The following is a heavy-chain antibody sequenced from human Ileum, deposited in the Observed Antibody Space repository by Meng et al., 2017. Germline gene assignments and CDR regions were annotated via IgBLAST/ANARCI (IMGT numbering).Heavy chain of an antibody. CDR2: AST. V-gene: IGHV4-61*01. Sequence: QALLQESGPGLVRPSATLSLICTVSGASVTTSHYQRGWIRQPPGKGLEWIGYASTNYNPSLKSRLTISLDTSKNQVSLKLTSVTAADTAVYYCARDHWGSLDYWGQGILVTVSS. J-gene: IGHJ4*02. CDR1: GASVTTSHYQ. CDR3: ARDHWGSLDY. D-gene: IGHD7-27*01.